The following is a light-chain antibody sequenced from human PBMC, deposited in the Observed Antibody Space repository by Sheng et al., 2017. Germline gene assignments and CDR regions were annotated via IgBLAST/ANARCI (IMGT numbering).Light chain of an antibody. CDR1: KLGQKY. CDR3: QAWDSSTFV. CDR2: QDN. Sequence: SFELTQPPSVSVSPGQTATVTCSGDKLGQKYACWYQQKPGQSPVLVIYQDNKRSSGIPERFSGSTSGNTATLTIRETQPMDEAHYYCQAWDSSTFVFGTGTKVTVL. J-gene: IGLJ1*01. V-gene: IGLV3-1*01.